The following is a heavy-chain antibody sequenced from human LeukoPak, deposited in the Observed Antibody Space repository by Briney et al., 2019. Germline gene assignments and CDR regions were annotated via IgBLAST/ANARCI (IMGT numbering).Heavy chain of an antibody. CDR1: GFTFSSYA. D-gene: IGHD3-3*01. V-gene: IGHV3-23*01. CDR2: ISNSGAST. J-gene: IGHJ4*02. CDR3: AKDLFLQWSSPFDY. Sequence: GGSLRLSCAASGFTFSSYALSWVRQAPGKGLEWVSGISNSGASTYYADSVKGRFTISRDNSKSTLYLQMNTLRDDDTAVYYCAKDLFLQWSSPFDYWGQGTLVTVSS.